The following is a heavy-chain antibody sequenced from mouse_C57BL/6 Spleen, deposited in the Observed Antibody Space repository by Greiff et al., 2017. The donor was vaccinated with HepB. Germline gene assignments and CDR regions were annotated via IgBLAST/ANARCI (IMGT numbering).Heavy chain of an antibody. CDR3: TRTDYSNWYFDV. D-gene: IGHD2-5*01. Sequence: VQLQQSGTVLARPGASVKMSCKTSGYTFTSYWMHWVKQRPGQGLEWIGAIYPGNSDTSYNQKFKGKAKLTAVTSASTAYMELSSLTNEDSAVYYCTRTDYSNWYFDVWGTGTTVTVSS. J-gene: IGHJ1*03. V-gene: IGHV1-5*01. CDR2: IYPGNSDT. CDR1: GYTFTSYW.